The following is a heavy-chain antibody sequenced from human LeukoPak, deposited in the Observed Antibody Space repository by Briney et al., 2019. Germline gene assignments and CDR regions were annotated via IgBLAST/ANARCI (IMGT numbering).Heavy chain of an antibody. J-gene: IGHJ1*01. V-gene: IGHV3-15*05. CDR3: TTGNP. Sequence: GGSLRLSCATSGFTFTAASMNWVRQAPGKGLEWIGLIRSKVENETTEYAAPVKGRFSISRDDSKATLYLEMKSLKVDDTGVYYCTTGNPWGQGTLVTV. CDR2: IRSKVENETT. CDR1: GFTFTAAS.